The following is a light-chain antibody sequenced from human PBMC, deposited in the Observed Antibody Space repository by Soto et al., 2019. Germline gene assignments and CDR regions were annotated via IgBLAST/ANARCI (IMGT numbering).Light chain of an antibody. J-gene: IGLJ3*02. CDR2: EVS. CDR1: SSDVGGYNF. CDR3: CSHSTSVTWM. Sequence: QSALTQTASMSGSPGQSITISCTGSSSDVGGYNFVSWYQQHPGKAPKLIIHEVSNRPSGVSNRFSGSKSGNTASLTISGLQAEDEAVYYCCSHSTSVTWMFGGGTKLTVL. V-gene: IGLV2-14*03.